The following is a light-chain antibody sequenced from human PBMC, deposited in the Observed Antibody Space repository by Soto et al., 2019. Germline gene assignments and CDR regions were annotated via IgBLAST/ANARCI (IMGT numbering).Light chain of an antibody. CDR2: GNI. CDR1: SSNIGAGYD. V-gene: IGLV1-40*01. CDR3: QSRDSSLSGSGV. Sequence: QSVLTQPPSVSGAPGQRVTISCTGSSSNIGAGYDVHWCQQLPGTAPKLLIYGNINRPSGVPDRFSGSKSGTSASLAITGLQAEDQADSFPQSRDSSLSGSGVSGTRTKVTVL. J-gene: IGLJ1*01.